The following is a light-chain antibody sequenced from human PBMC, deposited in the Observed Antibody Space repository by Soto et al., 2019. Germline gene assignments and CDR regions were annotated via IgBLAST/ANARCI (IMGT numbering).Light chain of an antibody. J-gene: IGKJ1*01. CDR3: QQDGSSPNA. V-gene: IGKV3-20*01. Sequence: ERVMLSYRASQSINSNLAWYHQKPGQAPRLLIYAASTRATGVPDRFSGSGSGTDFTLTISRLEPEDCAVYYCQQDGSSPNAFGQGTKVDIK. CDR1: QSINSN. CDR2: AAS.